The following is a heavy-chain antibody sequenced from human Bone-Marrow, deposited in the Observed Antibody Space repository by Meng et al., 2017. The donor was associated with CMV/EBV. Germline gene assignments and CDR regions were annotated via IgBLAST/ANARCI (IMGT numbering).Heavy chain of an antibody. CDR2: ISSSSSHI. CDR1: GFTFSNYI. V-gene: IGHV3-21*01. D-gene: IGHD2-2*02. CDR3: ARALEYQLLYVNNWFDP. J-gene: IGHJ5*02. Sequence: GESLKISCGASGFTFSNYIINWVRQAPGKGLEWVSSISSSSSHIYYADSVKGRFTISRDNAKNSLYLQMNSLRAEDTAVYYCARALEYQLLYVNNWFDPWGQGTLVTVSS.